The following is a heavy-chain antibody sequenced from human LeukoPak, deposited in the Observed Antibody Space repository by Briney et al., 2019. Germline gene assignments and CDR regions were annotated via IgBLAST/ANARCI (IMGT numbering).Heavy chain of an antibody. CDR3: AKDCYGSGSPRWFDP. Sequence: GGSLRLSCAASGFTFSSYAMSWVRQAPGKGLEWVSAISGSSGSTYYADSVKGRFTISRDNSKNTLYLEMNSLKAEDTALYYCAKDCYGSGSPRWFDPWGQGTPVTVSS. D-gene: IGHD3-10*01. J-gene: IGHJ5*02. CDR2: ISGSSGST. V-gene: IGHV3-23*01. CDR1: GFTFSSYA.